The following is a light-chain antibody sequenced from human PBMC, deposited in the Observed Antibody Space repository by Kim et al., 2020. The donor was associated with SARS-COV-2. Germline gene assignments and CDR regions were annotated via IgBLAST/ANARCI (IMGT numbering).Light chain of an antibody. Sequence: QSALTQPRSVSGSPGQSVTISCTGTSSDVGGYNSVSWYQHHPGKAPKLMIFDVSKQPSGVPDRFSGSKSGNMASLTISGLQAEDEADYYCCSYGGSYGVFGGGTTVTVL. CDR2: DVS. CDR1: SSDVGGYNS. V-gene: IGLV2-11*01. J-gene: IGLJ3*02. CDR3: CSYGGSYGV.